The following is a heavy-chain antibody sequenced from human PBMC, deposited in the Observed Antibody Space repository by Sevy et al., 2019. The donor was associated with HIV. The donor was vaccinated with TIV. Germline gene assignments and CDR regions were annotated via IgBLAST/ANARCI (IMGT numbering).Heavy chain of an antibody. D-gene: IGHD4-17*01. CDR2: ISAYNGNT. V-gene: IGHV1-18*04. Sequence: GESLKISCKASGYTFTSYGISWVRQAPGQGLEWMGWISAYNGNTNYAQKLQGRVTMTTDTSTSTAYMELRSLRSDDTAVYYCARDKPLATVTTRGNIDYWGQGTLVTVSS. CDR1: GYTFTSYG. J-gene: IGHJ4*02. CDR3: ARDKPLATVTTRGNIDY.